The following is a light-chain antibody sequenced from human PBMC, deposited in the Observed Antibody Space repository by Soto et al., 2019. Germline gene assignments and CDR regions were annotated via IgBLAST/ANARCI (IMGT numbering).Light chain of an antibody. CDR1: QSVSNND. CDR2: GAS. V-gene: IGKV3-20*01. CDR3: HHYSRSPPYT. Sequence: EIVLTQSPDTLSLSPGERATVSCRASQSVSNNDLAWYQQRPGQAPRLVLYGASTRPTGIPDRFSGSGSGTEFTLPISILEPEDFALYYCHHYSRSPPYTFGQGTKLDIK. J-gene: IGKJ2*01.